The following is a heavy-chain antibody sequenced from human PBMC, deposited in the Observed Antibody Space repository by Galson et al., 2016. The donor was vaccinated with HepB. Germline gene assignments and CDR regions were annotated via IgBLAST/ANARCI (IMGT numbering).Heavy chain of an antibody. CDR2: ISYDGNKK. V-gene: IGHV3-30-3*01. CDR3: ARDLLGLAAAPFCFNY. D-gene: IGHD6-25*01. J-gene: IGHJ4*02. Sequence: SLRLSCAASGFTFSSYAMHWVRQAPGKGLEWLAIISYDGNKKFYADSVKGRFTISRDNSENTLYLQMDILRPDDTAIYYCARDLLGLAAAPFCFNYWGQGTLVTVSS. CDR1: GFTFSSYA.